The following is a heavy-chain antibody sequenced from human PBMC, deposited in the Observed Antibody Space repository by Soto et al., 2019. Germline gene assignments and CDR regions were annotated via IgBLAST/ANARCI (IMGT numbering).Heavy chain of an antibody. J-gene: IGHJ5*02. CDR2: IKQDGSEK. D-gene: IGHD5-18*01. CDR1: GFSFSSYW. Sequence: EVQLVDSGGGLVQPGGSLRLSCAASGFSFSSYWMSWVRQAPGKGLEWVAKIKQDGSEKYYVDSVKGRFTISRDNAKNSLYLQMNSLRDEDTAVYYCARDDPGYSYGSWGQGTLVTVSS. V-gene: IGHV3-7*05. CDR3: ARDDPGYSYGS.